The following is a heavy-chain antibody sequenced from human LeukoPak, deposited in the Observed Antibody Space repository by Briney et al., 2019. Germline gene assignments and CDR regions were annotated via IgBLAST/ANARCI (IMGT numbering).Heavy chain of an antibody. CDR2: VDPEDGET. CDR3: ATLCSSTSCYSYGWFDP. V-gene: IGHV1-69-2*01. J-gene: IGHJ5*02. Sequence: ASVKVSCKASGYTFTSYYVHWVQQAPGKGLEWMGLVDPEDGETIYAEKFQGRVTITADTSTDTAYMELSSLRSEDTAVYYCATLCSSTSCYSYGWFDPWGQGTLVTVSS. CDR1: GYTFTSYY. D-gene: IGHD2-2*01.